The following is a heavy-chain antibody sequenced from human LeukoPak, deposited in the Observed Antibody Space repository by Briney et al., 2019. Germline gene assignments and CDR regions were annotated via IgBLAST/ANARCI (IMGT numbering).Heavy chain of an antibody. V-gene: IGHV5-51*01. J-gene: IGHJ4*02. Sequence: GESLKISCKGSAYSFSSYWIVWVRQMPGKGLELMGIIFPDDSDTRYSPSFQGQVTISADKSVITANLQWSSLKPSDTAMYYCARATTGTRTIDYWGQGTLVTVSS. CDR1: AYSFSSYW. CDR3: ARATTGTRTIDY. CDR2: IFPDDSDT. D-gene: IGHD1-7*01.